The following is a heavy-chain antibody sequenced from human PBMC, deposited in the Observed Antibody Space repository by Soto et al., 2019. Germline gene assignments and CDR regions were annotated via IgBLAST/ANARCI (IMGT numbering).Heavy chain of an antibody. D-gene: IGHD6-19*01. CDR3: ARPGSGWYSAFDI. V-gene: IGHV5-51*01. Sequence: GESLKISCKGSGYSFTIYWIGWVRQMPGKGLEWMGIIYPGDSDTRYSPSFQGQVTISADKSVSTAYLQWSSLKASDTAMYYCARPGSGWYSAFDIWGQGTMVTVSS. CDR1: GYSFTIYW. J-gene: IGHJ3*02. CDR2: IYPGDSDT.